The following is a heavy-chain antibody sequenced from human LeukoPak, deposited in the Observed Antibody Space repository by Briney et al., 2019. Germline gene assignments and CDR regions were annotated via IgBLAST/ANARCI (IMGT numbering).Heavy chain of an antibody. V-gene: IGHV3-23*01. CDR2: ISGSGGSI. D-gene: IGHD3-10*01. J-gene: IGHJ4*02. CDR1: GFTFSSYA. CDR3: AKDRRPPGSEFDY. Sequence: GGSLRLSCAASGFTFSSYAMSWVRQAPGKGLEWVSAISGSGGSIYYADSVKGRFTISRDNSKNTLYLQMNSLRAEDTAVYYCAKDRRPPGSEFDYWGQGTLVTVSS.